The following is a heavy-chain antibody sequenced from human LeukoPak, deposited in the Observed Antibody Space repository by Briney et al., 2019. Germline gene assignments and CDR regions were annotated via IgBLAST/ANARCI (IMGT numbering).Heavy chain of an antibody. CDR3: ARDQWLVGAFDI. CDR2: IYYSGST. D-gene: IGHD6-19*01. CDR1: GGSVSSGGYY. Sequence: PSETLSLTCTVSGGSVSSGGYYWSWIRQPPGKGLEWIGYIYYSGSTNYNPSLKSRVTISVDTSKNQFSLKLSSVTAADTAVYYCARDQWLVGAFDIWGQGTMVTVSS. V-gene: IGHV4-61*08. J-gene: IGHJ3*02.